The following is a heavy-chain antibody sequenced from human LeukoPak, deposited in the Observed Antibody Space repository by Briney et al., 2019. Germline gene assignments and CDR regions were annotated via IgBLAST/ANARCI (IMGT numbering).Heavy chain of an antibody. CDR2: IYTSGST. CDR3: ARAGYSYGYVFGDYFDY. D-gene: IGHD5-18*01. Sequence: SETLSLTCTVSGGSISSYYWSWIRQPAGKGLEWIGRIYTSGSTNYNPSLKSRVTMSVDTSKNQFSLKLSSVTAADTAVYYCARAGYSYGYVFGDYFDYWGQGTLVTVSS. CDR1: GGSISSYY. V-gene: IGHV4-4*07. J-gene: IGHJ4*02.